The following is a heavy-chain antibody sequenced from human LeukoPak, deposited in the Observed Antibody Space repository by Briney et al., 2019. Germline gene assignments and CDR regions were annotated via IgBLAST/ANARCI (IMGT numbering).Heavy chain of an antibody. CDR2: ISGSGGST. D-gene: IGHD3-9*01. V-gene: IGHV3-23*01. J-gene: IGHJ4*02. CDR1: GFTFSSYA. CDR3: AKDLDDILLFDY. Sequence: GGSLRLSCAASGFTFSSYAMSWVRQAPGKGLEWVSAISGSGGSTYYADSVKGQFTISRDNSKNTLYLQMNSLRAEDTAVYYCAKDLDDILLFDYWGQGTLVTVSS.